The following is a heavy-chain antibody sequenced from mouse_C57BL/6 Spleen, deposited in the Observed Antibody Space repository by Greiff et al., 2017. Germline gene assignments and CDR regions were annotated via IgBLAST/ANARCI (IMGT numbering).Heavy chain of an antibody. V-gene: IGHV1-4*01. D-gene: IGHD1-1*01. CDR2: INPSSGYT. CDR3: ARGGTTEYYYAMDY. CDR1: GYTFTSYT. Sequence: QVQLKQSGAELARPGASVKMSCKASGYTFTSYTMHWVKPRPGQGLEWIGYINPSSGYTKYNQKFKDKATLTADKSSSTAYMQLSSLTSEDSAVYYCARGGTTEYYYAMDYWGQGTSVTVSS. J-gene: IGHJ4*01.